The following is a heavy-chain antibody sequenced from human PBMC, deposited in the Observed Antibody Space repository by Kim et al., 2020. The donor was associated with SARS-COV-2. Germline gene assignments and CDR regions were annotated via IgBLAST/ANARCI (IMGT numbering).Heavy chain of an antibody. J-gene: IGHJ6*02. D-gene: IGHD6-13*01. Sequence: GGSLRLSCSASGFTFSSHWMHWVRQAPGKGLVWVSRINIDGTSTRYADSVKGRFTISRDNAKSTLYLQMNSLTGEDTGVYYCARSEMSSWDQLDFWGQGT. V-gene: IGHV3-74*01. CDR2: INIDGTST. CDR1: GFTFSSHW. CDR3: ARSEMSSWDQLDF.